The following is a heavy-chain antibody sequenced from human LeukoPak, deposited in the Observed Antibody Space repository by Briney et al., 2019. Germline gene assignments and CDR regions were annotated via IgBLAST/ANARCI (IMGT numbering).Heavy chain of an antibody. J-gene: IGHJ3*02. V-gene: IGHV4-31*03. CDR2: IYYSGST. D-gene: IGHD5-24*01. Sequence: NTSQTLSLTCTVSGGSISSGGYYWSWIRQHPGKGLEWIGYIYYSGSTYYNPSLKSRVTISVDTSKNQFSLKLSSVTAADTTVYYCARVRRDEGMATINDAFDIWGQGTMVTVSS. CDR3: ARVRRDEGMATINDAFDI. CDR1: GGSISSGGYY.